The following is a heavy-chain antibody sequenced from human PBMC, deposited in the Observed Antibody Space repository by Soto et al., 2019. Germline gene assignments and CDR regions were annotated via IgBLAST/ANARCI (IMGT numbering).Heavy chain of an antibody. D-gene: IGHD1-1*01. CDR1: GFTFSSYA. J-gene: IGHJ4*02. CDR2: ISYDGSNK. V-gene: IGHV3-30-3*01. Sequence: QVQLVESGGGVVQPGRSLRLSCAASGFTFSSYAMHWVRQAPGKGREWVAVISYDGSNKYYADSVKGRFTISRDNSKNTLYLQMNSLRAEDTAVYYCARGTGSHDYWGQGTLVTVSS. CDR3: ARGTGSHDY.